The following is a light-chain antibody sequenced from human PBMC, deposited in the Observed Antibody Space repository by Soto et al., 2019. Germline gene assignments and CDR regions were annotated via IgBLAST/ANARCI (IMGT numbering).Light chain of an antibody. CDR1: SSDVGSYNL. CDR2: EGS. V-gene: IGLV2-23*01. CDR3: CSYAGSSTWV. J-gene: IGLJ3*02. Sequence: QSALTQPASVSGSPGQSITISCTGTSSDVGSYNLVSWYQQHPGKAPKLMIYEGSKRPSGVSNRFSGSKSGNTASLTISGLQAEDEADYYCCSYAGSSTWVFGGGTQLPS.